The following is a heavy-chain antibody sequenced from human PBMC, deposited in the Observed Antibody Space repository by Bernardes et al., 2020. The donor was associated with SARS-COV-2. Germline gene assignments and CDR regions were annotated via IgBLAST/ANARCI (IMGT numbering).Heavy chain of an antibody. Sequence: VGSLRLSCAASGFTFSSYAMSWVRQAPGKGLEWVSAISGSGVSTFYADSVKGRFTISRDNSRNTLYLQMNSLRAEDTAVYYCATDVGGEYSTWGQGTLVTVSS. J-gene: IGHJ5*02. CDR3: ATDVGGEYST. V-gene: IGHV3-23*01. CDR1: GFTFSSYA. D-gene: IGHD3-16*01. CDR2: ISGSGVST.